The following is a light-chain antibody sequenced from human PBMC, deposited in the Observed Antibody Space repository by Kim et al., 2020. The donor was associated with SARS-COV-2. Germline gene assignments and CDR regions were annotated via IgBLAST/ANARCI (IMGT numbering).Light chain of an antibody. Sequence: GSPGQTAPITCAGDKRWNKYACWYQQKPGQSPVLFIFQGTKRPSGIPDRFSGSYSRNTATLTISETQAMDEAAYYCQAWDSGSAVFGGGTQLTVL. CDR3: QAWDSGSAV. CDR1: KRWNKY. J-gene: IGLJ2*01. V-gene: IGLV3-1*01. CDR2: QGT.